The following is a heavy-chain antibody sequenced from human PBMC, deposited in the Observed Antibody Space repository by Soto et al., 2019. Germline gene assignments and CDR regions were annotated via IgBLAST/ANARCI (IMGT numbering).Heavy chain of an antibody. D-gene: IGHD2-2*01. CDR3: ARDGVVPAANYYGMDG. Sequence: GASVKISCKASGYTFTGYYMHWVRQAPGQGLEWMGWINPNSGGTNYAQKFQGRVTMTRDTSISTAYMELSRLRSDDTAVYYCARDGVVPAANYYGMDGWGQGTTVTVAS. J-gene: IGHJ6*02. V-gene: IGHV1-2*02. CDR1: GYTFTGYY. CDR2: INPNSGGT.